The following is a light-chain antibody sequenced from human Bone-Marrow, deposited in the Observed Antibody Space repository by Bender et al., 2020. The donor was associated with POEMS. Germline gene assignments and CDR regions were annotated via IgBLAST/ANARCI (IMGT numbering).Light chain of an antibody. Sequence: QSVLTQPPSASGTPGQRVTISCSGSSSKFGSYPVNWYQQLPGAAPKLVIFNNSQRPSGVPDRFSGSNSGTSASLASSGRLSDDEADFYCAPWDDSLNGWVFGGGTKLTVL. CDR1: SSKFGSYP. J-gene: IGLJ3*02. V-gene: IGLV1-44*01. CDR2: NNS. CDR3: APWDDSLNGWV.